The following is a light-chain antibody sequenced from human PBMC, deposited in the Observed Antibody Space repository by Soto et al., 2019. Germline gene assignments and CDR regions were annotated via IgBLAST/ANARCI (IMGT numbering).Light chain of an antibody. CDR2: AAS. CDR1: QSVSSS. J-gene: IGKJ5*01. CDR3: QQLNSYPIT. V-gene: IGKV1-9*01. Sequence: LTQSPATLSLSPGERATLSCRASQSVSSSLAWYQQKPGKAPKLLIYAASTLQSGVPSRFSGSGSGTDFTLTISSLQPEDFATYYCQQLNSYPITFGQGTRLEI.